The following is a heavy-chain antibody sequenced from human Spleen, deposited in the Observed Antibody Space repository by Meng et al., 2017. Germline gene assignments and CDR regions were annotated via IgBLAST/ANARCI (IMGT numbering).Heavy chain of an antibody. CDR2: ISGYNGDT. D-gene: IGHD3-16*01. CDR3: ARSPRLGEVGPPGY. CDR1: GYTFTSYA. V-gene: IGHV1-18*01. Sequence: QVQLVQSAAEVKKPWASVGVSCKASGYTFTSYAIAWFRQAPGQGLEWLGWISGYNGDTYYAQNFQDRVTMTTDTSTNIASMEVRSLISDDTAVYYCARSPRLGEVGPPGYWGQGTLVTVSS. J-gene: IGHJ4*02.